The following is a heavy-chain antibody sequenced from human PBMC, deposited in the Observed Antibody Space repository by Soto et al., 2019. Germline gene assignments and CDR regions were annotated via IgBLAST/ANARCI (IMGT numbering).Heavy chain of an antibody. D-gene: IGHD2-2*01. CDR3: ATLYCISTSCYGTYYYGMDV. Sequence: QVQLVQSGAEVKKPGSSVKVSCKASGGTFSSYAISWVRQAPGQGLEWMGGIIPIFGTANYAQKFQGRVTITADESTSTAYMELSSLRSEATAVYYCATLYCISTSCYGTYYYGMDVWGQGTTVTVSS. CDR1: GGTFSSYA. CDR2: IIPIFGTA. V-gene: IGHV1-69*12. J-gene: IGHJ6*02.